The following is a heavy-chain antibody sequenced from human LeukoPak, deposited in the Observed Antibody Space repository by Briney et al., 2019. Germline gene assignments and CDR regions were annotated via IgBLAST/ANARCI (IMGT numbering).Heavy chain of an antibody. J-gene: IGHJ2*01. CDR3: ARRNHSRRLVVGYFDL. D-gene: IGHD3-22*01. CDR1: GGSFSGYY. V-gene: IGHV4-34*01. Sequence: SETLSLTCAVYGGSFSGYYWSWIRQPPGKGLEWIGEINHSGSTNYNPSLKSRVTISVDTSKNQFSLKLSSVTAADTAVYYCARRNHSRRLVVGYFDLWGRGTLVTVSS. CDR2: INHSGST.